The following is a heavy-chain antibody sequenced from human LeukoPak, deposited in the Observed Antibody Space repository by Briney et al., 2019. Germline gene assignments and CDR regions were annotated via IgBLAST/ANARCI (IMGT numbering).Heavy chain of an antibody. CDR2: IYYSGST. CDR3: ASIPCTSTSCYIDY. Sequence: SSETLSLTCTVSGGSISSSNYYWGWIRQPPGKGLEWIGSIYYSGSTYYNPSLKSRVTISVDTSKNQFSLKLSSVTAADTAVYYCASIPCTSTSCYIDYWGQGTLVTVSS. J-gene: IGHJ4*02. CDR1: GGSISSSNYY. D-gene: IGHD2-2*02. V-gene: IGHV4-39*01.